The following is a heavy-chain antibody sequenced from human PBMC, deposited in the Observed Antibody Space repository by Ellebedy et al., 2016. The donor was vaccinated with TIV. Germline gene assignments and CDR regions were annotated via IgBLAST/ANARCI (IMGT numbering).Heavy chain of an antibody. D-gene: IGHD5-12*01. CDR3: ARIYDYPNSGMDV. Sequence: PGGSLRLSCKGSGYSFTSYWIGWVRQMPGKGLEWMGIIYPGDSDTRYSPSFQGQVTISADKSISTAYLQWSSLKASDTAMYYCARIYDYPNSGMDVWGQGTTVTVSS. CDR2: IYPGDSDT. V-gene: IGHV5-51*01. CDR1: GYSFTSYW. J-gene: IGHJ6*02.